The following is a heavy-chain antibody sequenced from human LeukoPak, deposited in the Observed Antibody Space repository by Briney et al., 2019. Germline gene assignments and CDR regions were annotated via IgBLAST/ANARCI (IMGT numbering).Heavy chain of an antibody. D-gene: IGHD6-13*01. J-gene: IGHJ6*04. V-gene: IGHV5-10-1*01. CDR2: IDPSDSYT. CDR3: ARHRIAASEPPYGMDV. CDR1: GYSFTSYW. Sequence: GESLKISCKGSGYSFTSYWISWVRQMPGKGLEWMGRIDPSDSYTIYSPPFQGHVTISADKSISTAYLQWSSLKASDTAMYYCARHRIAASEPPYGMDVWGKGTTVTVSS.